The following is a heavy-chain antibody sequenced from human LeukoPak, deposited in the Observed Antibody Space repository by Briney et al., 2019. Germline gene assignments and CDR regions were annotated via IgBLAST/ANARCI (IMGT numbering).Heavy chain of an antibody. CDR3: AIDTILRFLEWLPPDY. V-gene: IGHV3-7*01. CDR1: GFTFSSYW. D-gene: IGHD3-3*01. Sequence: PGGSLRLSCAASGFTFSSYWMSWVRQAPGKGLEWVANIKQDGSEKYYVDSVKGRFTISRDNAKNSLYLQMNSLRAEDTAVYYCAIDTILRFLEWLPPDYWGQGTLVTVSS. J-gene: IGHJ4*02. CDR2: IKQDGSEK.